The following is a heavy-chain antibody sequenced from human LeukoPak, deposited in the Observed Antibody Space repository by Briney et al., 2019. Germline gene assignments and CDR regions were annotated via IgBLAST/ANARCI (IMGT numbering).Heavy chain of an antibody. J-gene: IGHJ6*03. V-gene: IGHV4-31*03. CDR2: IYYSGRT. CDR1: GGSISSGGNY. Sequence: SETLSLTCTVSGGSISSGGNYWSWIRQHPGKGLEWIGYIYYSGRTYYNPSLKSRVTISVDTSKNQFSLKLSSVTAADTAVYYCARAPLYYGSSGYYSGYYYYMDVWGKGTTVTVSS. CDR3: ARAPLYYGSSGYYSGYYYYMDV. D-gene: IGHD3-22*01.